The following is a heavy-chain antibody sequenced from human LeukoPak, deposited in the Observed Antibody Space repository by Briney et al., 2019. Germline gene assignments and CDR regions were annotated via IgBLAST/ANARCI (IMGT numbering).Heavy chain of an antibody. CDR1: GGTFGSYA. D-gene: IGHD3-10*01. CDR2: IIPIFGTA. CDR3: ARGPVRGVIMRYNWFDP. J-gene: IGHJ5*02. Sequence: GGSVNVSCKASGGTFGSYAISWVRQAPGQGLEWMGGIIPIFGTANYAQKFQGRVTITADESTSTAYMELSSLRSKDTAVYYCARGPVRGVIMRYNWFDPWGQGTLVTVSS. V-gene: IGHV1-69*13.